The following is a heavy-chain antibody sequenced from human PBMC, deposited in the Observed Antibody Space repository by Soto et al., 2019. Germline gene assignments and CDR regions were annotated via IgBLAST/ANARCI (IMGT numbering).Heavy chain of an antibody. CDR2: ISSNGGST. J-gene: IGHJ4*02. CDR3: ARGGRGYELDY. D-gene: IGHD5-12*01. Sequence: EVQLVESGGGLVQPGGSLRLSCAASGFTFSRYAMHWVRQAPGKGLEYVSPISSNGGSTYYANSVKGRFTISRDNSKNTLYLQMGSLIPEDTAVYYCARGGRGYELDYWGQGTLVTVSS. CDR1: GFTFSRYA. V-gene: IGHV3-64*01.